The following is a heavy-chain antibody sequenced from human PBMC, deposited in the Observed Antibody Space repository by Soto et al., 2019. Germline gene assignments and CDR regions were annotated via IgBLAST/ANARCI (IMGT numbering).Heavy chain of an antibody. CDR1: GPTFIAYY. J-gene: IGHJ4*02. CDR2: IDPKSGGT. Sequence: QLVQSGAAVKKPGASVKVSCKTSGPTFIAYYIHWVRQAPGQGLEWMGWIDPKSGGTTYEQKFLGRVTMTRDASINTAYMELNRLTSDDTAVYYCARVSVDVPEWGQGTLLTVPS. V-gene: IGHV1-2*02. CDR3: ARVSVDVPE. D-gene: IGHD5-12*01.